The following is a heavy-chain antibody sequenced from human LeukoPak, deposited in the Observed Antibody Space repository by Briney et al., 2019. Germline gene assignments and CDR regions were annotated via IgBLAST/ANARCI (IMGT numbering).Heavy chain of an antibody. CDR1: GFSLTTSAVG. CDR3: AHTEGVVVAATMFYYYGMDV. V-gene: IGHV2-5*01. D-gene: IGHD2-15*01. J-gene: IGHJ6*02. Sequence: SGPTLVNPTQTLTLTCTFSGFSLTTSAVGVGWIRQPPGKALEWLVFIYWNDDKHYSPSLKSRLTITKDTFKNQVVLTMTNMDPVDTATYYCAHTEGVVVAATMFYYYGMDVWGQGTTVTVSS. CDR2: IYWNDDK.